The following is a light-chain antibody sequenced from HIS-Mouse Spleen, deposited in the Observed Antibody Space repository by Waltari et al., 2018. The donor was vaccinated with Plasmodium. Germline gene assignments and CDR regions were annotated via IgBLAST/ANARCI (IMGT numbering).Light chain of an antibody. V-gene: IGLV3-27*01. J-gene: IGLJ3*02. Sequence: SYELTQPSSVSVSPGQTARITCPGDVLAKKYARWFQQKPGQAPVLVIYKDSERPSGIPEGFSGSSSGTTVTLTISGAQVEDEADYYCYSAADNNLVFGGGTKLTVL. CDR1: VLAKKY. CDR2: KDS. CDR3: YSAADNNLV.